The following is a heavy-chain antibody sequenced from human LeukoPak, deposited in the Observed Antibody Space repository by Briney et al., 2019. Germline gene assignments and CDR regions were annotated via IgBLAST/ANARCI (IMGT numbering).Heavy chain of an antibody. J-gene: IGHJ3*02. CDR1: GFTFSSYW. Sequence: GGSLRLSCAASGFTFSSYWMHWVRQAPGKGLVWVSRINGDGSSTSYADSVKGRFTISRDNAKNTLYLQMNSLRAEDTAVYYCARDMTYYDILTGYRYPTEAFDIWGQGTMVTVSS. CDR3: ARDMTYYDILTGYRYPTEAFDI. CDR2: INGDGSST. D-gene: IGHD3-9*01. V-gene: IGHV3-74*01.